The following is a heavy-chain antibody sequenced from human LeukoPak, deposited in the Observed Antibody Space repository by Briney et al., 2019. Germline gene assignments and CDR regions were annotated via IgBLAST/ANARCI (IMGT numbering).Heavy chain of an antibody. D-gene: IGHD3-22*01. V-gene: IGHV1-69*05. J-gene: IGHJ6*03. CDR2: IIPIFGTA. Sequence: ASVKVSCKASGGTFSSYAISWVRQAPGQGLEWMGGIIPIFGTANYAQKFQGRVTITTDESTSTAYMELSSLRSEDTAVYYCARGPAYYYDSSGKNPSYYYYYMDVWGKGTTVTVSS. CDR3: ARGPAYYYDSSGKNPSYYYYYMDV. CDR1: GGTFSSYA.